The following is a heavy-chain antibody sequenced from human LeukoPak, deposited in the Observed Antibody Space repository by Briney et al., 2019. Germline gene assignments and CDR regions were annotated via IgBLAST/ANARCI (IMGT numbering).Heavy chain of an antibody. CDR1: GGSISSGDYY. D-gene: IGHD3-3*01. Sequence: PSENLSRNCTVSGGSISSGDYYWRWTRQPPGKGLEWIGYIYYSGSTYYNPSLKSRVTISVDTSKNQFSLKLSSVTAADTAVYYCARDSPIWSGYTTAKNYYYYGMDVWGQGTTVTVSS. V-gene: IGHV4-30-4*01. CDR3: ARDSPIWSGYTTAKNYYYYGMDV. J-gene: IGHJ6*02. CDR2: IYYSGST.